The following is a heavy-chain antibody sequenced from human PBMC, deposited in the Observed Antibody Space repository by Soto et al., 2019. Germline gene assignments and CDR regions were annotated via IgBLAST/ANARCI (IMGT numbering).Heavy chain of an antibody. Sequence: GGSLRLSCAASGFTYSSSVMNWVRQAPGKGLEWDSAISGSGGSTYYADSVKGRFTISRDNSKNTLYLQMNSLRAEDTAVYYCAKGSMMGYFDYWGQGTLVTVSS. CDR1: GFTYSSSV. D-gene: IGHD3-16*01. CDR2: ISGSGGST. V-gene: IGHV3-23*01. CDR3: AKGSMMGYFDY. J-gene: IGHJ4*02.